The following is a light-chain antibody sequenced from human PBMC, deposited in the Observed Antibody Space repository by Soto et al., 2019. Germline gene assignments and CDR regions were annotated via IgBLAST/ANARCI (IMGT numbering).Light chain of an antibody. V-gene: IGKV3-11*01. CDR2: DAS. J-gene: IGKJ2*01. CDR1: QSVSSY. Sequence: EIVLTQSPATRSLSPGERATLSCRARQSVSSYLAWYQQKPGQAPRLLIYDASNRATGIPARFSGSGSGTDFTLTISSLEPEDFAVYYCQQRSNWPPYTFGQGTKLEIK. CDR3: QQRSNWPPYT.